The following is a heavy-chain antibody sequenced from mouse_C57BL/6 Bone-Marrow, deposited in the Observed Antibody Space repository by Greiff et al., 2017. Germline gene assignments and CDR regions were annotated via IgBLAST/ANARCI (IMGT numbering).Heavy chain of an antibody. J-gene: IGHJ1*03. CDR3: SRGDCDGTFDV. Sequence: VQLQQSGAELARPGASVKLSCKASGYTFTSYGISWVKQRTGQGLEWIGEIHPRSGNTYYNEKFKGKATLTADKSSSTAYMELRSLTSEDSAVWFCSRGDCDGTFDVWGKGTTVTVSS. CDR1: GYTFTSYG. V-gene: IGHV1-81*01. D-gene: IGHD1-1*01. CDR2: IHPRSGNT.